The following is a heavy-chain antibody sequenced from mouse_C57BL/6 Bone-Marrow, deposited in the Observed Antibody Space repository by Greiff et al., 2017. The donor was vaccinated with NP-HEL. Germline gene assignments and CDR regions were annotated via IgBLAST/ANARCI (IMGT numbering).Heavy chain of an antibody. CDR3: PTRSNAFDY. J-gene: IGHJ2*01. V-gene: IGHV14-4*01. CDR1: GFNIKDDY. Sequence: EVKLLESGAELVRPGASVKLSCKASGFNIKDDYMHWVKQRPEQGLEWIGWIDPENGDTEYASKFQGKATITADTSSTTAYLQLSSLTSEDTAVYYFPTRSNAFDYWGQGTTLTVSS. D-gene: IGHD2-5*01. CDR2: IDPENGDT.